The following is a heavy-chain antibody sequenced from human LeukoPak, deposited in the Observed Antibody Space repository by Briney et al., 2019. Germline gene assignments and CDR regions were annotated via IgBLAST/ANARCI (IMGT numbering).Heavy chain of an antibody. Sequence: GGSLRLSCAASGFTFSSYAMYWVRQAPGKGLGYVSVISSNGGSTYYANSVKGRFTISRDNSKNTLYLQMGSLRAEDMAVYYCARDPHKQLWPPYYYYYMDVWGKGTTVTVSS. CDR1: GFTFSSYA. CDR3: ARDPHKQLWPPYYYYYMDV. J-gene: IGHJ6*03. V-gene: IGHV3-64*01. CDR2: ISSNGGST. D-gene: IGHD5-18*01.